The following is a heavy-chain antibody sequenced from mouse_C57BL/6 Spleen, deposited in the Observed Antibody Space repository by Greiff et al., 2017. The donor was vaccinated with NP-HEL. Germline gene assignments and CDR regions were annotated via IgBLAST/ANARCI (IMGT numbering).Heavy chain of an antibody. D-gene: IGHD2-4*01. CDR1: GFTFSDYG. J-gene: IGHJ1*03. Sequence: EVKLVESGGGLVQPGGSLKLSCAASGFTFSDYGMAWVRQAPRKGPEWVAFISNLAYSIYYADTVTGRFTISRENAKNTLYLEMSSLRSEDTAMYYCARPGDYDAWYFDVWGTGTTVTVSS. CDR3: ARPGDYDAWYFDV. V-gene: IGHV5-15*04. CDR2: ISNLAYSI.